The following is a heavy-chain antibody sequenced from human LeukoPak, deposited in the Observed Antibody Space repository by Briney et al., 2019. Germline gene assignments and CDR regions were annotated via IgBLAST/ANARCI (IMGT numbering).Heavy chain of an antibody. CDR1: GGSISSSSYY. J-gene: IGHJ5*02. CDR3: ARGASGDNWFDP. V-gene: IGHV4-39*01. CDR2: IYTTGTT. Sequence: SDTLSLTCTVAGGSISSSSYYWGWLRQPPGKGLEWIGRIYTTGTTNYNPSLKSRVTMSLDTSKNQFSLRLTSVTAADTAVYYCARGASGDNWFDPWGQGTLVTVSS. D-gene: IGHD1-26*01.